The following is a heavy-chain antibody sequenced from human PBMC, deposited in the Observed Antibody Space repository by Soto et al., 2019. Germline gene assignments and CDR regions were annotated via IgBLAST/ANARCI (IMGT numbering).Heavy chain of an antibody. CDR2: IKSKTDGGTT. D-gene: IGHD2-15*01. J-gene: IGHJ6*02. Sequence: GGSLRLSCAASGFTFSNAWMNWVRQAPGKGLEWVGRIKSKTDGGTTDYAAPVKGRFTISRDDSKNTLYLQMNSLKTEDTAVYYCTTDHNEYWPVVAATQYYYYYGMDVWGQGTTVTVSS. CDR1: GFTFSNAW. V-gene: IGHV3-15*07. CDR3: TTDHNEYWPVVAATQYYYYYGMDV.